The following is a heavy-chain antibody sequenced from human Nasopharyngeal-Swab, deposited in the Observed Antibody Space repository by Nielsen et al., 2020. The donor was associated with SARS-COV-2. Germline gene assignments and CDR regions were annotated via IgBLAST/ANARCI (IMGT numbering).Heavy chain of an antibody. Sequence: ASVKVSCKASGYTLSTYAMYWVRQASGQRPEFMGWINAGKGNTIYSQKFQGRVRISRDTSANTVYMELNRLRSEDTAVYYCARVPAVAASRIDYWGQGTLVTVSS. CDR2: INAGKGNT. CDR3: ARVPAVAASRIDY. CDR1: GYTLSTYA. V-gene: IGHV1-3*01. J-gene: IGHJ4*02. D-gene: IGHD6-19*01.